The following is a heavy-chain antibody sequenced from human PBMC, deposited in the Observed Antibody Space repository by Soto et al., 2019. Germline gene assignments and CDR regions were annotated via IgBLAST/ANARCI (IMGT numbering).Heavy chain of an antibody. CDR2: INPYNGNT. D-gene: IGHD5-18*01. Sequence: QVQLVQSETEVKKPGASVKVSCKASGYTFTSYAISWVRQAPGQGLEWMGWINPYNGNTNYAQKLQGRVTMTTDTSTSTAYMELWSLRSDDTAVYYCARDTAMAFPDAWGQGTLVTVSS. CDR1: GYTFTSYA. V-gene: IGHV1-18*01. CDR3: ARDTAMAFPDA. J-gene: IGHJ4*02.